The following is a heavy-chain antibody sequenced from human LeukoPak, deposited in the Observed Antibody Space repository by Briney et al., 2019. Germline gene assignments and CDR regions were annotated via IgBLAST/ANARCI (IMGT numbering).Heavy chain of an antibody. CDR2: ISYDGSNK. CDR1: GFTFSSYA. Sequence: GGSLRLSCAASGFTFSSYAMHWVRQAPGKGLEWVAVISYDGSNKYYADSVKGRFTISRDNSKNTVYLQLNSLRAGDTAIYYCTKDRRGPAAGTWYFDSWGQGTLVTVSS. CDR3: TKDRRGPAAGTWYFDS. V-gene: IGHV3-30-3*01. D-gene: IGHD6-13*01. J-gene: IGHJ4*02.